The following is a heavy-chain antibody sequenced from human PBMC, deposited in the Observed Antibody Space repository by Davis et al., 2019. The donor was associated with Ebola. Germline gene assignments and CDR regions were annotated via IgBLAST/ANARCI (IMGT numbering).Heavy chain of an antibody. CDR2: IYYSGST. Sequence: PSETLSLTCTVSGGSISSHYWGWIRQPPGKGLEWIGSIYYSGSTYYNPSLKSRVTISVDTSKNQFSLKLSSVTAADTAVYYCARARCNGGSCYHKYYYYYYMDVWGKGTTVTVSS. CDR3: ARARCNGGSCYHKYYYYYYMDV. D-gene: IGHD2-15*01. V-gene: IGHV4-39*07. CDR1: GGSISSHY. J-gene: IGHJ6*03.